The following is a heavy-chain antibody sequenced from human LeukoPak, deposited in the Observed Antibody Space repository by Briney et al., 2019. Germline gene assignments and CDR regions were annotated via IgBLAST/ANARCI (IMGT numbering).Heavy chain of an antibody. J-gene: IGHJ4*02. CDR2: ISSSGSTI. CDR3: AREASSSWHFDY. Sequence: GGSLRLSCAASGFTFSDYYMSWIRQAPGKGLEWVSYISSSGSTIYYADSVKGRFTISRDNAKNSPYLQMNSLRAEDTAVYYCAREASSSWHFDYWGQGTLVTVSS. D-gene: IGHD6-13*01. CDR1: GFTFSDYY. V-gene: IGHV3-11*01.